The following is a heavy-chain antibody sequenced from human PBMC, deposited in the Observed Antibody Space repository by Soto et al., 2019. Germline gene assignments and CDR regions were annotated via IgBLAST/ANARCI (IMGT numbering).Heavy chain of an antibody. Sequence: EVQLVEYEGDLVQPGRSLRLSCSASGFTFSIYAMHWVRQAPGKGLEYVSSISTDGGNTHYADSVKGRFTISRDNSKITVYLQMSSLRAEDTAVYYCVKGEYYYDSSGYYPFDYWGQGTLVTVSS. CDR2: ISTDGGNT. V-gene: IGHV3-64D*06. CDR3: VKGEYYYDSSGYYPFDY. CDR1: GFTFSIYA. D-gene: IGHD3-22*01. J-gene: IGHJ4*02.